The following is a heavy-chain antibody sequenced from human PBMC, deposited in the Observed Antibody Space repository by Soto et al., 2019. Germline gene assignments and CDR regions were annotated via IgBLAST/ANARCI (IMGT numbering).Heavy chain of an antibody. J-gene: IGHJ6*04. CDR3: AKGPTVFGAVISFDHYYGLYV. Sequence: GGSLRLSCTASGFTFSSSAMSWGRQAPGRGLEWVSGISGSGAGTYYADSVKGRFTISRDNSKNTLYLQMSGLRAEDAAVYYCAKGPTVFGAVISFDHYYGLYVGGKGTPVTVS. V-gene: IGHV3-23*01. D-gene: IGHD3-3*01. CDR2: ISGSGAGT. CDR1: GFTFSSSA.